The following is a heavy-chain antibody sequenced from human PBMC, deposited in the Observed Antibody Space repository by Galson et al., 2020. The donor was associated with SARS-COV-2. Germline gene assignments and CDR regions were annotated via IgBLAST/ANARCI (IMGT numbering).Heavy chain of an antibody. J-gene: IGHJ4*02. CDR2: IWYDGSNK. CDR1: GFTFSSYG. Sequence: GESLKISCAASGFTFSSYGMHWVRQAPGKGLEWVAVIWYDGSNKYYADSVKGRFTISRDNSKDTLYLQMNSLRAEDTAVYYCARDALRFGEFEYWGQGNLVTVSS. D-gene: IGHD3-10*01. CDR3: ARDALRFGEFEY. V-gene: IGHV3-33*01.